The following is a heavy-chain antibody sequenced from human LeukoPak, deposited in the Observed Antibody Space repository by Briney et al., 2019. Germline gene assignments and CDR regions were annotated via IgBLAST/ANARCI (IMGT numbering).Heavy chain of an antibody. J-gene: IGHJ6*04. V-gene: IGHV3-48*03. D-gene: IGHD3-10*02. CDR3: AELGITMIGGV. CDR2: ISSSGSTM. Sequence: PGGSLRLSCAASGFTFSSYEIHWVRQAPGKGLEWVSYISSSGSTMYYADSVKGRFTISRDNAKNSLYLQMNSLRAEDTAVYYCAELGITMIGGVWGKGTTVTISS. CDR1: GFTFSSYE.